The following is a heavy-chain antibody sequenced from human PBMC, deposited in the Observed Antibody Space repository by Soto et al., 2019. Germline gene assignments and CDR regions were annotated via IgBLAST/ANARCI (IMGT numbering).Heavy chain of an antibody. D-gene: IGHD3-16*01. V-gene: IGHV1-18*01. CDR1: GYTFTNFG. J-gene: IGHJ4*02. CDR2: ISAYNGNT. CDR3: ARGGTPIDY. Sequence: QVQLVQSGAEVKKPGASVKVSCKASGYTFTNFGISWVRQAPGQGLEWMGGISAYNGNTNYAQNFQGRVIMTTDTPTSTAYMEMRSLRADDTAVYYCARGGTPIDYWCQGTLVTVSS.